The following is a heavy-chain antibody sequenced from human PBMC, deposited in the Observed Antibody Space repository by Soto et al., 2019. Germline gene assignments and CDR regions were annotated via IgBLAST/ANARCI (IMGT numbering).Heavy chain of an antibody. J-gene: IGHJ4*02. V-gene: IGHV4-59*08. CDR2: IYYSGST. Sequence: PSETLSLTCTVSGGSISSYYWSWIRQPPGKGLEWIGYIYYSGSTNYNPSLKSRVTISVDTSKNQFSLKLSSVTAADTAVYYCARQWLHGNYFDYWGQGTLVTVSS. CDR1: GGSISSYY. D-gene: IGHD5-12*01. CDR3: ARQWLHGNYFDY.